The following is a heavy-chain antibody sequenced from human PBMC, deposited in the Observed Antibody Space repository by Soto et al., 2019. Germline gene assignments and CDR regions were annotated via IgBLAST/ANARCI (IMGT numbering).Heavy chain of an antibody. Sequence: QITLKESGPTLVKPTQTLTLTCTFSGFSLSTSGVGVGWIRQPPGKALEWLVLIYWDDDKRYSPSLKSRLTITKDTSKNQVVLTMTNMVPVDTATYYCAHRPEAVAGAWGQGTLVTVSS. D-gene: IGHD6-19*01. CDR1: GFSLSTSGVG. CDR2: IYWDDDK. J-gene: IGHJ4*02. V-gene: IGHV2-5*02. CDR3: AHRPEAVAGA.